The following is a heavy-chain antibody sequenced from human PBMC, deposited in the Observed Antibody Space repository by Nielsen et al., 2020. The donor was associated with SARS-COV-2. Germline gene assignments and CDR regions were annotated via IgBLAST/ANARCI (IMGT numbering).Heavy chain of an antibody. Sequence: GGSLRLSCAASGFSISDYYMSWIRQAPGKGLEWVAHISSSDSPTYYVEAVKGRFTISRDDARNSLYLQLSSLRAEDTAVYYCAVRQYAVVAVAATEHFQHWGQGTLVTVSS. CDR3: AVRQYAVVAVAATEHFQH. D-gene: IGHD2-21*02. CDR2: ISSSDSPT. CDR1: GFSISDYY. V-gene: IGHV3-11*04. J-gene: IGHJ1*01.